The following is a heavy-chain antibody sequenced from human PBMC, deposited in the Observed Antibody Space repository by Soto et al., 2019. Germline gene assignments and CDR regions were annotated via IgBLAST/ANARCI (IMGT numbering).Heavy chain of an antibody. J-gene: IGHJ4*02. D-gene: IGHD2-21*01. CDR3: ARGAYCGGDCYSNFDY. CDR2: INHSGST. Sequence: SVTMSLTCAVYGVSFSGYYWSWIRQHPGKGLEWIGEINHSGSTNYNPSLKSRVTISVDTSKNQFSLKLSSVTAADTAVYYCARGAYCGGDCYSNFDYWGQGTLVTVSS. CDR1: GVSFSGYY. V-gene: IGHV4-34*01.